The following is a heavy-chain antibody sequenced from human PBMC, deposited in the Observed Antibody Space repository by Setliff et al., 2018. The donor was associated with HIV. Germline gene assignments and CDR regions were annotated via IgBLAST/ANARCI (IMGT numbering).Heavy chain of an antibody. CDR3: ARGRAGTGLDP. D-gene: IGHD6-13*01. V-gene: IGHV4-4*07. Sequence: SETLSLTCSVSGGYLDSYSWSWIRQPAGKGLEWIGQVYSSGFTDYNPSLKSRVTLSADPSKTEVSLKMSSATAADTAVYYCARGRAGTGLDPWGQGTLVT. J-gene: IGHJ5*02. CDR1: GGYLDSYS. CDR2: VYSSGFT.